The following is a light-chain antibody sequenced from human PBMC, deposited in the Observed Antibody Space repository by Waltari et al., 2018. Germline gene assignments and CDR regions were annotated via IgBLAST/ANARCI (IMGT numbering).Light chain of an antibody. Sequence: EIVMTQSPATLSLSPGESATLSCRASQSVSTYLAWYQHKPGQAPRLLIYDASNRAAGIPARFVGSGSGTDLTLTISRLEPEDFAVYYCQERSNWPGGSFGGGTKVEIK. V-gene: IGKV3-11*01. CDR3: QERSNWPGGS. CDR2: DAS. CDR1: QSVSTY. J-gene: IGKJ4*01.